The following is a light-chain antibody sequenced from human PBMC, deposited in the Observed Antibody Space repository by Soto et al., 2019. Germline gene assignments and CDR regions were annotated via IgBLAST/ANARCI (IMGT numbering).Light chain of an antibody. J-gene: IGLJ1*01. CDR1: SSYVGGYNY. Sequence: QSELTQPASVYGFPGQWITISCTGASSYVGGYNYVSWYQQYPGKAPKLMIFDVSNRPSGVSNRFSGSKSGNTASLTISGLQAEDEADYYCSSYARSGTYVFGSGTKVTVL. CDR3: SSYARSGTYV. CDR2: DVS. V-gene: IGLV2-14*03.